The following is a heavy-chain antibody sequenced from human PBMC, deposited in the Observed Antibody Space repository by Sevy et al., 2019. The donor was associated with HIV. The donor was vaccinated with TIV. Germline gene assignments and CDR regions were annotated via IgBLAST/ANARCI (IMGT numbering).Heavy chain of an antibody. V-gene: IGHV3-48*02. D-gene: IGHD3-10*01. J-gene: IGHJ4*02. CDR3: ARARQFYYGSGSYYLGDY. CDR2: ISSSSSTI. CDR1: GFTFSSYS. Sequence: GGSLRLSCAASGFTFSSYSMNWVRQAPGKGLEWDSYISSSSSTIYYADSVKGRFTISRDNAKNSLYLQMNSLRDEDTAVYYCARARQFYYGSGSYYLGDYWGQGTLVTVSS.